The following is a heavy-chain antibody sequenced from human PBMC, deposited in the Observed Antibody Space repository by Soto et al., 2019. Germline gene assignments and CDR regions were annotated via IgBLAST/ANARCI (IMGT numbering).Heavy chain of an antibody. CDR2: ISGSGGST. CDR1: GFTFSSYA. Sequence: PGGSLRLSCAASGFTFSSYAMSWARQAPGKGLEWVSAISGSGGSTYYADSVKGRFAISRDNSKNTLYLQMNSLRAEDTAVYYCAVPTFCVSTSCRMRLAAFDIWGQGTMVTVSS. CDR3: AVPTFCVSTSCRMRLAAFDI. V-gene: IGHV3-23*01. J-gene: IGHJ3*02. D-gene: IGHD2-2*01.